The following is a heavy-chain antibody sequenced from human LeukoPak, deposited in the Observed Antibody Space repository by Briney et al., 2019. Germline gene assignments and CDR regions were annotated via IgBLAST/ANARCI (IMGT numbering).Heavy chain of an antibody. D-gene: IGHD2-2*02. J-gene: IGHJ6*02. CDR3: AKDWRCSSTTCYNYHYYGMDV. CDR2: IGGRGDST. CDR1: GFTLSSCA. Sequence: GGSLRLSCAASGFTLSSCAMSWVRQAPGKGLEWVSAIGGRGDSTYYADSVKGRFTISRDNSKNTLYLQMNSLRADDTAVYYCAKDWRCSSTTCYNYHYYGMDVWGQGTTVTVSS. V-gene: IGHV3-23*01.